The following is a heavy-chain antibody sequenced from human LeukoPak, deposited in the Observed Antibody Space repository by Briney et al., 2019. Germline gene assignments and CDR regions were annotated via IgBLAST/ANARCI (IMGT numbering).Heavy chain of an antibody. Sequence: KPSETLSLTCTVSDGSISSGDYYWSWIRQPPGKGLEWIGYIYYSGSTYYNPSLKSRVTISVDTSKNQFSLKLSSVTAADTAVYYCAREGGGYYDSSGDYWGQGTLVTVSS. CDR2: IYYSGST. V-gene: IGHV4-30-4*08. J-gene: IGHJ4*02. CDR1: DGSISSGDYY. CDR3: AREGGGYYDSSGDY. D-gene: IGHD3-22*01.